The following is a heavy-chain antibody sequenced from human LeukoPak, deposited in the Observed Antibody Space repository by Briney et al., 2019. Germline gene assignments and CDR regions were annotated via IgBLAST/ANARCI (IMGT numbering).Heavy chain of an antibody. CDR2: IYTSGST. D-gene: IGHD6-13*01. V-gene: IGHV4-4*07. Sequence: SETLSLTCNVSGGFISSYYLSWIRQPAGKGLEWIGSIYTSGSTYYNPSLKSRVTMSVDTSKNQFSLQLSSVTAADTAAYYCAREQGSQQYGNSWSFDYWGHGTLVTVSS. CDR1: GGFISSYY. CDR3: AREQGSQQYGNSWSFDY. J-gene: IGHJ4*01.